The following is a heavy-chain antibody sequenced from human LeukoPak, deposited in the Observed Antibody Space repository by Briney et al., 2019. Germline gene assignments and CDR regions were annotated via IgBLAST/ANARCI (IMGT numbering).Heavy chain of an antibody. CDR1: GYTFTPYS. CDR3: ARDLQQLDFDY. Sequence: ASVKVSCKASGYTFTPYSINWVRQAPGQGLEWMGWINANTGNPTYAQGSTGRFVFSLDTSVSTAYLQISSLKAEDTAVYYCARDLQQLDFDYWGQGTLVTVSS. D-gene: IGHD6-13*01. V-gene: IGHV7-4-1*02. J-gene: IGHJ4*02. CDR2: INANTGNP.